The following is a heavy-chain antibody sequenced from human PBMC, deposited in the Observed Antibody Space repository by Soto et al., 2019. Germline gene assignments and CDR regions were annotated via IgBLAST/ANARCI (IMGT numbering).Heavy chain of an antibody. J-gene: IGHJ4*02. CDR3: ARERGGYGLFDS. CDR2: IYPSGMP. CDR1: GGPISNAAYS. D-gene: IGHD5-18*01. Sequence: QLQLQESGSGLVKPSHTLSLTCTVSGGPISNAAYSWSWIRQPPGKGLEWIGYIYPSGMPFYNPSLRSRVTISIDRSNDQFSLNLKSVTAADTAVYYCARERGGYGLFDSWGQGTLVTVSS. V-gene: IGHV4-30-2*01.